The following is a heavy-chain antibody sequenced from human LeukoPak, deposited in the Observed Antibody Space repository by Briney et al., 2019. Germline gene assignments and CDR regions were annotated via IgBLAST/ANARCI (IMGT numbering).Heavy chain of an antibody. J-gene: IGHJ4*02. Sequence: GESLKISCKASGYSFTTYWSGWVRQMPGKGLEWMGIIYPGDSDTRYSPSFEGQVTISADKSTTTAYLQWSSLKASDTAMYYCVRMGGPAATRSFFDYWGQGALVTVSS. V-gene: IGHV5-51*01. CDR2: IYPGDSDT. CDR1: GYSFTTYW. D-gene: IGHD2-2*01. CDR3: VRMGGPAATRSFFDY.